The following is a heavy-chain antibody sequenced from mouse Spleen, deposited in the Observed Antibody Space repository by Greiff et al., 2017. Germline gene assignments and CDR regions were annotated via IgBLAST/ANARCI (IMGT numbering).Heavy chain of an antibody. CDR2: INPNNGGT. J-gene: IGHJ1*01. CDR1: GYTFTDYY. V-gene: IGHV1-26*01. CDR3: ARKETTVVAPGWYFDV. D-gene: IGHD1-1*01. Sequence: EVQLQQSGPELVKPGASVKISCKAPGYTFTDYYMNWVKQSHGKSLEWIGDINPNNGGTSYNQKFKGKATLTVDKSSSTAYMELRSLTSEDSAVYYCARKETTVVAPGWYFDVWGAGTTVTVSS.